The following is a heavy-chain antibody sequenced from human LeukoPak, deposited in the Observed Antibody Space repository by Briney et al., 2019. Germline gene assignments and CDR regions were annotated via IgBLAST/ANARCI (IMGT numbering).Heavy chain of an antibody. V-gene: IGHV3-74*01. D-gene: IGHD6-13*01. J-gene: IGHJ4*02. CDR1: GFTFSGYW. Sequence: GGSLRLSCAASGFTFSGYWMHWVRQAPGKGLVWVSRINADGSSTDYADSVKGRFTISRDNSKNTLYLQMNSLRAEDTAVYYCAKASGYSSSWYIPNFDYWSQGTLVTVSS. CDR3: AKASGYSSSWYIPNFDY. CDR2: INADGSST.